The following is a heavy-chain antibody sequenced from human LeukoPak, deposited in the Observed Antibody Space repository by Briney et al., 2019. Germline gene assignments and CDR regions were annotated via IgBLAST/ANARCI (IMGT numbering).Heavy chain of an antibody. V-gene: IGHV1-46*01. Sequence: GASVKVSCKASGYTFTNYYIHWVRQAPGQGLEWMGIINPSGGATSYAQKFRGRVTMTRVTSTTTVYMELSSLRSQGTAVYYCARDVEGATTYFDYWGQGTLVTVSS. J-gene: IGHJ4*02. CDR3: ARDVEGATTYFDY. CDR2: INPSGGAT. D-gene: IGHD1-26*01. CDR1: GYTFTNYY.